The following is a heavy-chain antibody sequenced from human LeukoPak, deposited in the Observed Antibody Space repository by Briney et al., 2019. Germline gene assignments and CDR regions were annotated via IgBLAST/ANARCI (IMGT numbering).Heavy chain of an antibody. J-gene: IGHJ6*03. V-gene: IGHV3-7*01. D-gene: IGHD3-3*01. Sequence: PWGSLRLSCAASGFTFSSYWMSWVRQAPGKGLEWVANIKQDGSEKYYVDSVKGRFTISRDNAKNSLYLQMNSLRAEDTAVYYCARWGDYDFWSGYMDVWGKGTTVTVSS. CDR3: ARWGDYDFWSGYMDV. CDR2: IKQDGSEK. CDR1: GFTFSSYW.